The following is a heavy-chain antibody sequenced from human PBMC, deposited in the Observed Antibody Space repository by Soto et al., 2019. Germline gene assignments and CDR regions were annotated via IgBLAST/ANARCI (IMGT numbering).Heavy chain of an antibody. CDR3: ARRYGSAFDF. J-gene: IGHJ3*01. V-gene: IGHV4-59*01. Sequence: PETRCLTCTGSGGSISRYYWSWIRQPPGKGLEWIGYIYYSGSTNYNPSLKSRVTISVDTSKNQFSLKLSSVTAADTAVYYCARRYGSAFDFWGQGTMVT. CDR1: GGSISRYY. CDR2: IYYSGST. D-gene: IGHD3-10*01.